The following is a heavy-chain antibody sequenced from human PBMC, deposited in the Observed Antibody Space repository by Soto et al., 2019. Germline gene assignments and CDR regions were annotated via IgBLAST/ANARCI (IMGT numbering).Heavy chain of an antibody. J-gene: IGHJ3*02. D-gene: IGHD1-1*01. CDR3: ASRKKTTDAFDI. Sequence: GESLKISSKASGYSFTPFWIGWVRQMPGKGLEWMGFIYPGDSDTRYSPSFQDQVTISADKSISTAYLQWCSLKASDTAIYYCASRKKTTDAFDIWGQGTMVTVSS. CDR1: GYSFTPFW. CDR2: IYPGDSDT. V-gene: IGHV5-51*01.